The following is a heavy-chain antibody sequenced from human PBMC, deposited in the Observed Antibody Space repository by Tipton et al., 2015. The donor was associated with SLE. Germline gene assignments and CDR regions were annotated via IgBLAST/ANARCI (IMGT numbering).Heavy chain of an antibody. CDR3: ARSFGGDFWSGYFDY. J-gene: IGHJ4*02. CDR1: GGSISSYY. Sequence: GLVKPSETLSLTCTVSGGSISSYYWSWIRQPPGRGLEWIGYIYYSGSTYYNPSLKSRVTISVDRSKNQFSLKLSSVTAADTAVYYCARSFGGDFWSGYFDYWGQGTLVTVSS. V-gene: IGHV4-59*12. CDR2: IYYSGST. D-gene: IGHD3-3*01.